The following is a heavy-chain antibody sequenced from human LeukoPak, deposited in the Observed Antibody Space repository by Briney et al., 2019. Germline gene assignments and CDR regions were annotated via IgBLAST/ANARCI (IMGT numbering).Heavy chain of an antibody. CDR1: GGSISSYY. CDR2: IHYSGST. J-gene: IGHJ4*02. D-gene: IGHD2-2*02. Sequence: SETLSLTCTVSGGSISSYYWSWIRQPPGKGLEWIGYIHYSGSTNYNPSLKSRVTISVDTSKNQFSLKLSSVTAADTAVYYCARGKLGYCSSTSCYTGFASFDYWGQGTLVTVSS. CDR3: ARGKLGYCSSTSCYTGFASFDY. V-gene: IGHV4-59*01.